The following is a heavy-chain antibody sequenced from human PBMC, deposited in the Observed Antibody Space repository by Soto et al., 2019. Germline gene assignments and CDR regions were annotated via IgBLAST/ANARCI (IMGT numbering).Heavy chain of an antibody. CDR3: VGEPKGGAYDMDV. CDR1: RLTFIFYD. CDR2: TWSDGSRQ. Sequence: SLRLSCAASRLTFIFYDMHWVRQAPGKGLEWVALTWSDGSRQFYADYVKGRFTISRDNSRSTLYLQMNSLRPEDTAVYYCVGEPKGGAYDMDVWGQGTTVTVSS. V-gene: IGHV3-33*01. J-gene: IGHJ6*02. D-gene: IGHD3-16*01.